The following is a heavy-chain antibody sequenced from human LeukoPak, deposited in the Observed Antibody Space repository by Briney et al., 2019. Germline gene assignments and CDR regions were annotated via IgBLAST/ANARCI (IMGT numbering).Heavy chain of an antibody. D-gene: IGHD3-22*01. CDR1: GFSFSDYY. CDR3: ASIYGSSGYSDY. CDR2: ISSSGSYT. Sequence: PGGSLRLSCAASGFSFSDYYMSWIRQAPGKGLEWVSYISSSGSYTNYADSVKGRFTISRDNAKNSLYLQMNSLRAEDTAVNYCASIYGSSGYSDYWGQGTLVTVSS. J-gene: IGHJ4*02. V-gene: IGHV3-11*06.